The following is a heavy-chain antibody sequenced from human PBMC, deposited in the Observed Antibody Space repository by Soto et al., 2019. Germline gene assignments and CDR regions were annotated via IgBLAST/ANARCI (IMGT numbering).Heavy chain of an antibody. J-gene: IGHJ5*02. Sequence: QVQLVQSGAEVKKPGSSVKVSCKASGGTFSSYTISWVRQAPGQGLEWMGRIIPILGIANYAKKFQGRVTITADKSTSTDYMELSSLRSEDTAVYYCARNPYDILTGYFWFDPWGQGTLVTVSS. D-gene: IGHD3-9*01. V-gene: IGHV1-69*02. CDR1: GGTFSSYT. CDR3: ARNPYDILTGYFWFDP. CDR2: IIPILGIA.